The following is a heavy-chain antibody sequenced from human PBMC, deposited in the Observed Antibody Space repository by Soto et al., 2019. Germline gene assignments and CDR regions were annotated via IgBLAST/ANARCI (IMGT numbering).Heavy chain of an antibody. D-gene: IGHD1-1*01. CDR3: ARSPFAGSDAFDI. V-gene: IGHV1-45*02. CDR1: GYTFTFRY. CDR2: ITPFKSDT. Sequence: SVKVSCKASGYTFTFRYLHWVRQAPGQALEWMGWITPFKSDTNYSQKFQDRVTITRDRSVSTAYMELSNLRSDDTAMYYCARSPFAGSDAFDIWGQGTMVT. J-gene: IGHJ3*02.